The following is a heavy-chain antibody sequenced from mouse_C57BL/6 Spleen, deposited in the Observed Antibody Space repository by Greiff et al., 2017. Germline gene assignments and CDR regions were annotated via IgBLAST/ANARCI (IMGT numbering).Heavy chain of an antibody. D-gene: IGHD2-4*01. V-gene: IGHV3-1*01. CDR2: ISYSGST. Sequence: EVQLQQSGPGMVKPSQSLSLTCTVTGYSITSCYDWHLIRRFPGNKLECMDYISYSGSTNYNPSLKSRISITHDTSTNPFYLKFNSLTTEDTATXYGTRYDYDYLDYWGQGTTLTVSS. CDR3: TRYDYDYLDY. CDR1: GYSITSCYD. J-gene: IGHJ2*01.